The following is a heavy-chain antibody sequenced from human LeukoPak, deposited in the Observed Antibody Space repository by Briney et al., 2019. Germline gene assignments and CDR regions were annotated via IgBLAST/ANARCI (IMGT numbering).Heavy chain of an antibody. V-gene: IGHV4-59*01. Sequence: PSETLSLTCAVYGGSFSGYYWSWVRQPPGKGLEWIGYIYYTGTTDYNPSLKSRVTISVDSSKNQFSLRLSSVTAADTAVYYCAAGTFALDIWGQGTMVTVSS. CDR2: IYYTGTT. CDR1: GGSFSGYY. CDR3: AAGTFALDI. D-gene: IGHD6-13*01. J-gene: IGHJ3*02.